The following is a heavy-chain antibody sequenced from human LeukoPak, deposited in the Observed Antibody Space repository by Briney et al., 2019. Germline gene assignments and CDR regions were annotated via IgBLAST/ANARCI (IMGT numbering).Heavy chain of an antibody. J-gene: IGHJ4*02. CDR1: GDSISSYY. CDR3: ARDRTYYDSTGYYYDF. D-gene: IGHD3-22*01. Sequence: SENLSLTCTVSGDSISSYYWSWIRQPAGKGLEWIARMSGSGSTNYNPSLKSRVTLSVDTSKNQFSLNLNSVTAADTAVYYCARDRTYYDSTGYYYDFWGQGILVTVSS. V-gene: IGHV4-4*07. CDR2: MSGSGST.